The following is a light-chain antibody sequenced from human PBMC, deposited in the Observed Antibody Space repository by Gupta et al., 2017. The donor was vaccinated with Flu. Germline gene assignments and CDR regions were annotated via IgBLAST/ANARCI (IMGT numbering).Light chain of an antibody. Sequence: EILLTQSPDFQSVTPKEKVTITCRASQSIGSSLHWYQQKPDQSPNLLIQHASQSCSGVPSRFSSSGSGTDFTLTINSLEAQDAATYYCHHSSSLPYTFGQGTKMEIK. CDR1: QSIGSS. J-gene: IGKJ2*01. CDR3: HHSSSLPYT. CDR2: HAS. V-gene: IGKV6-21*01.